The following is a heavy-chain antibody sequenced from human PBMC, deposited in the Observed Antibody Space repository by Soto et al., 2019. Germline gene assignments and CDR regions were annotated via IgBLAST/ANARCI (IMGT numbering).Heavy chain of an antibody. J-gene: IGHJ5*01. CDR2: ITSGSTTI. Sequence: GGSLRLSCAASGFTFSSSPMTWVRQAPGKGLEWISYITSGSTTIYYADSVKGRFTISRDNAKNSLYLQMNSLRAEDTAVYYCASYKGKNWFDFWGQGTLVTVSS. V-gene: IGHV3-48*01. D-gene: IGHD3-10*01. CDR3: ASYKGKNWFDF. CDR1: GFTFSSSP.